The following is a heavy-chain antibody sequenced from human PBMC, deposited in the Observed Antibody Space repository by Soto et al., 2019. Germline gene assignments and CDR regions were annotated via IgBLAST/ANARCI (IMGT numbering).Heavy chain of an antibody. Sequence: EVQLLESGGGLVQPGGSLRLSCAASGFTFSSDAMNWVRQAPGKGLEWVSVISGSGDSTYYADSVKGRFTISRDTSKNTLYLQMNSLRAEDTAVYYCARRSSGWYFDYWGQGTLVTVSS. CDR2: ISGSGDST. CDR3: ARRSSGWYFDY. V-gene: IGHV3-23*01. J-gene: IGHJ4*02. CDR1: GFTFSSDA. D-gene: IGHD6-19*01.